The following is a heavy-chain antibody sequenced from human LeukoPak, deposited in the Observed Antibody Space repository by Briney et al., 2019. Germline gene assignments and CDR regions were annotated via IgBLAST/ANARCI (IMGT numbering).Heavy chain of an antibody. CDR3: ATQGAYSWSAFDI. Sequence: GGSLRLSCAASGFTFSSYAMTWVRQAPGKGLEWVSTISGSGGDTYYADSVKGRFTISRDNSKNTLYLQMNSLRAEDTAVYYCATQGAYSWSAFDIWGQGTMVTVSS. J-gene: IGHJ3*02. CDR2: ISGSGGDT. V-gene: IGHV3-23*01. D-gene: IGHD1-20*01. CDR1: GFTFSSYA.